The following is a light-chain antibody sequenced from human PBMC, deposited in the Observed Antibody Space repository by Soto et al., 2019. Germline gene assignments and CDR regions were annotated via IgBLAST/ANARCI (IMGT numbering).Light chain of an antibody. CDR1: QSISSW. Sequence: ILLTQSPATLTASVGDRVTITCRASQSISSWLAWYQQKPGKAPKLLIYDASSLESGVPSRFSGSGSGTEFTLTISSLQPEDFATYYCQQANSFPLTFGGGTKVDIK. CDR3: QQANSFPLT. CDR2: DAS. V-gene: IGKV1-5*01. J-gene: IGKJ4*01.